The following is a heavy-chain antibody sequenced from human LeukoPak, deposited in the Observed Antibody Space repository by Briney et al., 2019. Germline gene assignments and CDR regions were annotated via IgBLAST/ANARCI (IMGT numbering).Heavy chain of an antibody. CDR2: IYSGGGT. Sequence: GGSLRLSCVASGFTVSSNHMNWVRQAPGKGLEWVSVIYSGGGTYYADSVKGRFTISGDNSKNTVYLQMNSLRAEDTAMYYCARRPNRVVAAGSLTFDYWGQGTLVTVSS. D-gene: IGHD2-2*01. V-gene: IGHV3-66*04. CDR1: GFTVSSNH. CDR3: ARRPNRVVAAGSLTFDY. J-gene: IGHJ4*02.